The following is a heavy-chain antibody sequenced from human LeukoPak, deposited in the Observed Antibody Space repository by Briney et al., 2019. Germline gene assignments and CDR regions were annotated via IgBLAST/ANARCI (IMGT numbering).Heavy chain of an antibody. V-gene: IGHV4-30-2*01. CDR1: GGSISSGGYS. Sequence: SETLSLTCAVSGGSISSGGYSWSWIRQPPGKGLEWIGYIYQSGSTYYNPSLKSRVTISVDRSKNQFSLKLSSVTAADTAVYYCARASPHYGSGSYYNVGWFDPWGQGTLVTVSS. D-gene: IGHD3-10*01. CDR3: ARASPHYGSGSYYNVGWFDP. CDR2: IYQSGST. J-gene: IGHJ5*02.